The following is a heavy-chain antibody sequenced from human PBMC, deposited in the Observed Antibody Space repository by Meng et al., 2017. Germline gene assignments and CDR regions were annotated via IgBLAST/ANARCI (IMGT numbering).Heavy chain of an antibody. CDR3: ARDPPAAGTC. Sequence: GESLKISCAASGFTFSSYGMHWVRQAPGKGLEWVAVKWYDGSNKYYADSVKGRFTISRDNSKNTLYLQMNSLRAEDTAVYYCARDPPAAGTCWGQGTLVTVSS. CDR2: KWYDGSNK. CDR1: GFTFSSYG. V-gene: IGHV3-33*01. J-gene: IGHJ4*02. D-gene: IGHD6-13*01.